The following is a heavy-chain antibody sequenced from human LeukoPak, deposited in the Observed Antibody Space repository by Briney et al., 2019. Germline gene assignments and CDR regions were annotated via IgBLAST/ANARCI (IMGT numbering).Heavy chain of an antibody. Sequence: PSETLSLTCAVYGGSFSGYYWGWIRQPPGKGLEWIGSIYYSGNTYYNPSLKSRVTISVDTSKNQFSLKLNSVTAADTAVYYCARHATVTSFTFAYWGQGTLVTVSS. CDR1: GGSFSGYY. J-gene: IGHJ4*02. CDR3: ARHATVTSFTFAY. D-gene: IGHD4-17*01. CDR2: IYYSGNT. V-gene: IGHV4-39*01.